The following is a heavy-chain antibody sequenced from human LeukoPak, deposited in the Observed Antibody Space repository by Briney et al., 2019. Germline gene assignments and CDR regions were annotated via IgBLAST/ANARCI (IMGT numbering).Heavy chain of an antibody. CDR1: GYTFTSYA. D-gene: IGHD3-10*01. V-gene: IGHV1-3*01. Sequence: ASVKVSCKASGYTFTSYAMHWVRQAPGQRLEWMGWINAGNGNTKYSQKFQGRVTITRDTSASTAYMELSSLRSEDTAVYYCARDGLLWFGEFDYWGQGTLVTVSS. J-gene: IGHJ4*02. CDR3: ARDGLLWFGEFDY. CDR2: INAGNGNT.